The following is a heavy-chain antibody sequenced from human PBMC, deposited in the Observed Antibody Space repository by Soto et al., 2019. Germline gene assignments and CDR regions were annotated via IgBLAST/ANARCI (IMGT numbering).Heavy chain of an antibody. Sequence: ASVKVSCKASGYTFTSFSVHWVRQAPGQGLEWMGLINPTGGTTNFAHNFQGTVTMTSDTSTSTVYMQLSSLRFEDTAIYYCARGNPYTNSRYYFDFWGQGTLVTVSS. CDR1: GYTFTSFS. CDR2: INPTGGTT. V-gene: IGHV1-46*01. CDR3: ARGNPYTNSRYYFDF. D-gene: IGHD2-2*02. J-gene: IGHJ4*01.